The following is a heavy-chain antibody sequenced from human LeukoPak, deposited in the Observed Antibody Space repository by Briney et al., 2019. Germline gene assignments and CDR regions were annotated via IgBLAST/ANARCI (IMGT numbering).Heavy chain of an antibody. V-gene: IGHV4-34*01. Sequence: SETLSLTCAVYGGSFSGYYWTWIRQPPGKGLEWIGEIDHSGSTNYNPSLKSRVTISVDTSKNQFSLKLSSVTAADTAVYYCARVREAYYDRAFDIWGQGTMVSVSS. CDR2: IDHSGST. D-gene: IGHD3-22*01. J-gene: IGHJ3*02. CDR1: GGSFSGYY. CDR3: ARVREAYYDRAFDI.